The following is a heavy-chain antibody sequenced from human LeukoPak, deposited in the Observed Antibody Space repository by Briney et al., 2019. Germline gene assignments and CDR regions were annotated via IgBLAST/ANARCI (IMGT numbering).Heavy chain of an antibody. CDR3: ARGEMRYCTGGSCYDY. V-gene: IGHV5-51*01. D-gene: IGHD2-15*01. Sequence: GESLKISCKTSGYNFNTYWIGWVRQMPGKGLEWMGIIYPGDSDTTYSPSFQGQVTISADKSISTAYLQWSSLKASDTAMYYCARGEMRYCTGGSCYDYWGQGTLVSVSS. CDR1: GYNFNTYW. J-gene: IGHJ4*02. CDR2: IYPGDSDT.